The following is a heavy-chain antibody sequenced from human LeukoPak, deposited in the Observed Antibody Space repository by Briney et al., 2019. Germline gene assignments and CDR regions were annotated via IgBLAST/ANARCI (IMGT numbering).Heavy chain of an antibody. CDR3: EREALLSYSSGYYYYGMDV. J-gene: IGHJ6*02. V-gene: IGHV1-46*02. D-gene: IGHD2-15*01. CDR2: INPSGGST. Sequence: ASVKVSCKASGYTFNNHYMYWVRQAPGQGLEWMGVINPSGGSTSYAQKFEGRVTMTRDTSTRTVYMEVNGLRSEDTAVYYCEREALLSYSSGYYYYGMDVWGQGTTVTVSS. CDR1: GYTFNNHY.